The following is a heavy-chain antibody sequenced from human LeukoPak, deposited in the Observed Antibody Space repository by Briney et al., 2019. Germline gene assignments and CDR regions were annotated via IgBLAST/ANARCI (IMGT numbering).Heavy chain of an antibody. CDR3: ARDFEKAEEYYSDY. CDR2: IYTSGST. D-gene: IGHD2/OR15-2a*01. CDR1: GGSISSGSYY. J-gene: IGHJ4*02. V-gene: IGHV4-61*02. Sequence: SETLSLTCTVSGGSISSGSYYWRWIRQPAGKGLEWIGRIYTSGSTNYNPSLKSRVTISVDTSKNQFSLKLSSVTAADTAVYYCARDFEKAEEYYSDYWGQGTLVTVSS.